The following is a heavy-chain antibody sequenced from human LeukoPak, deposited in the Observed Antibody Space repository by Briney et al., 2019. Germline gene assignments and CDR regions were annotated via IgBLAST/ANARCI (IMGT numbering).Heavy chain of an antibody. CDR3: ASFTYYYDSRPR. V-gene: IGHV3-48*03. CDR2: ISSSGSTT. Sequence: PGGSLRLSCAASGFTFSSYEMNWVRQAPGKGLEWVSYISSSGSTTYYADSVKGRFTISRDNAKSSLYLQMNSLRAEDTAVYYCASFTYYYDSRPRWGQGTLVTVSS. D-gene: IGHD3-22*01. CDR1: GFTFSSYE. J-gene: IGHJ4*02.